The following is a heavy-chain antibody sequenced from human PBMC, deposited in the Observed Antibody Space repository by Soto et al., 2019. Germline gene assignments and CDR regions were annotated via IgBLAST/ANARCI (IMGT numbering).Heavy chain of an antibody. J-gene: IGHJ6*02. CDR3: ARSRVSYDIVGVGMDV. D-gene: IGHD1-26*01. Sequence: GGSLRLSCAASGFTISSYSMNWVRQAPGKGLEWVSSISSSSSYIYYADSVKGRFTISRDNAKNSLYLQMNSLRAEDTAVYYCARSRVSYDIVGVGMDVWGQGTTVTVSS. V-gene: IGHV3-21*01. CDR2: ISSSSSYI. CDR1: GFTISSYS.